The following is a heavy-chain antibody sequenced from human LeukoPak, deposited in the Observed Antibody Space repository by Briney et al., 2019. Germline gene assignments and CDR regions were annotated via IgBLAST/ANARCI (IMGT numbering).Heavy chain of an antibody. CDR2: IYYSGST. CDR3: APQYYDILTGYYTWFDP. J-gene: IGHJ5*02. D-gene: IGHD3-9*01. V-gene: IGHV4-39*01. Sequence: SETLSLTCTVSGGSISSSSYYWGWIRQPPGKGLEWIGSIYYSGSTYYNPSLKSRVTISVDTSKNQFSLKLSSVTAADTAVYCCAPQYYDILTGYYTWFDPWGQGTLVTVSS. CDR1: GGSISSSSYY.